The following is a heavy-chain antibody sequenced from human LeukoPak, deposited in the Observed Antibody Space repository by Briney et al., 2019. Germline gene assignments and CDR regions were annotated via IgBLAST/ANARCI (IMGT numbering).Heavy chain of an antibody. V-gene: IGHV4-4*07. D-gene: IGHD3-22*01. CDR1: GGSTSTYY. J-gene: IGHJ6*03. CDR2: IYTSGST. CDR3: ARTRYDYYDSSGEVSYYMDV. Sequence: SETLSLTCTVSGGSTSTYYWSWIRQPAGKGLEWLGRIYTSGSTNYNPSLKSRVTMSVDTSKNQFSLKLSSVTAADTAVYYCARTRYDYYDSSGEVSYYMDVWGKGTTGTISS.